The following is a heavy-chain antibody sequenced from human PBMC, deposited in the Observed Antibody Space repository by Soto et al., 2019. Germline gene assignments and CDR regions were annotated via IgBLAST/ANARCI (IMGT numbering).Heavy chain of an antibody. CDR2: INHSGST. Sequence: SETLSLTCAVYGLSFSGYYWSWIRQPPGKGLEWIGEINHSGSTNYNPSLKSRVTISVDTSKNQFSLKLSSVTAADTAVYYCARGGHDNLFDYWGQGTLVTVSS. J-gene: IGHJ4*02. CDR3: ARGGHDNLFDY. CDR1: GLSFSGYY. D-gene: IGHD1-1*01. V-gene: IGHV4-34*01.